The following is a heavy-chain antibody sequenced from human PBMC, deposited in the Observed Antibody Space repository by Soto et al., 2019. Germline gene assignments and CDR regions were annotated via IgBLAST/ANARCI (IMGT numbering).Heavy chain of an antibody. CDR1: GFSLNTDGMG. V-gene: IGHV2-26*01. Sequence: QVTLKEAGPVLVKPTETLTLTCTVSGFSLNTDGMGVSWIRQPPGKALEWLAQIFSSDDKSYSASLKSRLSISKDSSESQVVLSVTNMDPVDTATYYCARIRGYDSLVPVDYWGQGILVTVSS. CDR2: IFSSDDK. D-gene: IGHD5-12*01. CDR3: ARIRGYDSLVPVDY. J-gene: IGHJ4*02.